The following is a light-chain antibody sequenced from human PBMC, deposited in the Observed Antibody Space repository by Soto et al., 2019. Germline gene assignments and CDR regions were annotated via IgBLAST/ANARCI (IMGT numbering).Light chain of an antibody. CDR1: QRVSSY. Sequence: EIVLTQSPATLSLSPGERATLSCRASQRVSSYLAWYQQKPGQAPRLLIYDASNRATGIPARFSGSGSGTAFTLTISSLEPEDFAVYYCQQRSNWPRITFGPGTKVDIK. V-gene: IGKV3-11*01. CDR2: DAS. CDR3: QQRSNWPRIT. J-gene: IGKJ3*01.